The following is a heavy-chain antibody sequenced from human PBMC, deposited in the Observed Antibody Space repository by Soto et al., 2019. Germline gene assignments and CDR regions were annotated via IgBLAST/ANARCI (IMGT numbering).Heavy chain of an antibody. CDR3: ARDSYSSSSAGDAFDI. Sequence: GGSLRLSCAASGFTFSSYGMHWVRQAPGKGLEWVAVIWYDGSNKYYADSVKGRFTISRDNSKNTLYLQMNSLRAEDTAVYYCARDSYSSSSAGDAFDIWGQGTMVTVSS. CDR1: GFTFSSYG. D-gene: IGHD6-6*01. J-gene: IGHJ3*02. CDR2: IWYDGSNK. V-gene: IGHV3-33*01.